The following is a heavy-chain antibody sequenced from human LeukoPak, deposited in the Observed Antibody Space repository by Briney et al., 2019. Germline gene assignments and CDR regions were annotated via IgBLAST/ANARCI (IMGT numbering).Heavy chain of an antibody. Sequence: GGSLRLSCAASGFTFSSYEMNWARQAPGKGLEWVSYISSSGSTIYYADSVKGRFTISRDNAKNSLYLQMNSLRAEDTAVYYCARGPDWPTTTRWFDYWGQGTLVTVSS. J-gene: IGHJ4*02. CDR3: ARGPDWPTTTRWFDY. V-gene: IGHV3-48*03. D-gene: IGHD3-9*01. CDR1: GFTFSSYE. CDR2: ISSSGSTI.